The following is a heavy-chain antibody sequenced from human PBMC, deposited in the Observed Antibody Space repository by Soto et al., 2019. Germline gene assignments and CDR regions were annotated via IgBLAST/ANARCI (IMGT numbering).Heavy chain of an antibody. V-gene: IGHV1-69*01. CDR2: IIPIFGTA. J-gene: IGHJ4*02. Sequence: QVQLVQSGAEVKKPGSSVKVSCKASGGTFKKYVISWVRQAPGQGLEWMGGIIPIFGTANYAQKFRGRVRITADESTNTAYMELSSLRFEDTAVYYCEGVFSEEKSKYYFDYWGQGPLVTVSS. CDR1: GGTFKKYV. CDR3: EGVFSEEKSKYYFDY. D-gene: IGHD1-26*01.